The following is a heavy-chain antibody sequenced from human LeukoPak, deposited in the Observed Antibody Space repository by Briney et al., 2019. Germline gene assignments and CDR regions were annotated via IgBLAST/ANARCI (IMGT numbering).Heavy chain of an antibody. CDR2: IIPILGIA. CDR3: ARGRWDYGFWSGYYTIDY. J-gene: IGHJ4*02. D-gene: IGHD3-3*01. CDR1: GGTFSSYT. Sequence: SVKVSCRASGGTFSSYTISWVRQAPGQGLEWMGRIIPILGIANYAQKFQGRVTITADKSTSTAYMELSSLRSEDTAVYYCARGRWDYGFWSGYYTIDYWGQGTLVTVSS. V-gene: IGHV1-69*02.